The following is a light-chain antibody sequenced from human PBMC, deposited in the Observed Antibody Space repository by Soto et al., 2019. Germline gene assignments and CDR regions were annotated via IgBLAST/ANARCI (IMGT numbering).Light chain of an antibody. CDR1: QSVRSW. V-gene: IGKV1-5*01. J-gene: IGKJ4*01. CDR2: DAS. Sequence: DIQMSQSPATVSASVGDRVTMTCRASQSVRSWLAWYQQKPGKAPNLLIYDASSLESGVPSRFSGSGSGTDFTLTISSLQPEDFATYYCQQLNSYPLTFGGGTKVDIK. CDR3: QQLNSYPLT.